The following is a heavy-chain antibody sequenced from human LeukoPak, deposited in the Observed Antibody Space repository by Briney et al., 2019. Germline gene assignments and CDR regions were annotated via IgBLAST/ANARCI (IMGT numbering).Heavy chain of an antibody. CDR3: AKRGVVIRVILVGFHKEAYYFDS. V-gene: IGHV3-23*01. CDR1: GITLSNYG. CDR2: ISGSGGGT. Sequence: GGSLRLSCAVSGITLSNYGMSWVRQAPGKGLEWVAGISGSGGGTNYVDSVKGRFTVSRDNYKNTLYLQMNSLGAEDTAVYFCAKRGVVIRVILVGFHKEAYYFDSWGQGALVTVSS. J-gene: IGHJ4*02. D-gene: IGHD3-22*01.